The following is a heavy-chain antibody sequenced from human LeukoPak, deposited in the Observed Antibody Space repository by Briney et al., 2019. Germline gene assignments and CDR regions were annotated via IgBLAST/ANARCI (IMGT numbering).Heavy chain of an antibody. J-gene: IGHJ4*02. V-gene: IGHV3-30*02. CDR3: GKGSSTSGCPDY. D-gene: IGHD6-19*01. CDR1: GFTFNSYG. CDR2: IRYDGSIK. Sequence: GGSLRLSCAASGFTFNSYGMHWVRQAPGKGLDWVAFIRYDGSIKRYADSVKGRFTISRDNSKNTLFLQMNGLRPEDTAVYYCGKGSSTSGCPDYWGQGTLVTVSS.